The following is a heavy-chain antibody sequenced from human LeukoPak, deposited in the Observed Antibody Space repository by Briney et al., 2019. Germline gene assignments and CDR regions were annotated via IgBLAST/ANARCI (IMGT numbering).Heavy chain of an antibody. CDR3: ARGRWSRDGYNYDY. Sequence: SETLSLTCTVSGGSISSYYWSWIRQPPGKGLEWVGYIYYSGSTNYNPSLKSRVTISVDTSKNQFSLKLSSVTAADTAVYYRARGRWSRDGYNYDYWGQGNLVTVSS. CDR2: IYYSGST. V-gene: IGHV4-59*01. CDR1: GGSISSYY. D-gene: IGHD5-24*01. J-gene: IGHJ4*02.